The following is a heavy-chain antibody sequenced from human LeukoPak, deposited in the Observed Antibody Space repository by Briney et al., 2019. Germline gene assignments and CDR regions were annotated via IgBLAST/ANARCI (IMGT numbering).Heavy chain of an antibody. Sequence: GGSLRLSCAASGFTFSSYSMNWVRQAPGKGLEWVSSISSSSSYIYYADSVKGRFTISRDNAKNSLYLQMNSLRAEGTAVYYCAREIVRNYFDYWGQGTLVTVSS. CDR2: ISSSSSYI. CDR1: GFTFSSYS. D-gene: IGHD2/OR15-2a*01. V-gene: IGHV3-21*01. CDR3: AREIVRNYFDY. J-gene: IGHJ4*02.